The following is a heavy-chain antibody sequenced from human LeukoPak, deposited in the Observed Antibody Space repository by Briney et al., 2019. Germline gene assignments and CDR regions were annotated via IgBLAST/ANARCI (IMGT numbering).Heavy chain of an antibody. CDR1: GFTFSSYG. V-gene: IGHV3-30*18. D-gene: IGHD2-15*01. CDR2: ISYDGSNK. Sequence: LGRSLRLSCAASGFTFSSYGMHWVRQAPGKGLEWVAVISYDGSNKYYADSVKGRFTISRDNSKNTLYLQMNNLRAEDTAVYYCAKDLNRYCSGGSCSLFGYWGQGTLVTVFS. J-gene: IGHJ4*02. CDR3: AKDLNRYCSGGSCSLFGY.